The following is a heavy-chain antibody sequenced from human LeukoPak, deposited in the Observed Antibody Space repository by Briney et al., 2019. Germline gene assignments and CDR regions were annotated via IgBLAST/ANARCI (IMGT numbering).Heavy chain of an antibody. V-gene: IGHV1-2*02. CDR1: GYTFTGHY. J-gene: IGHJ6*03. CDR2: VNPKSGGT. CDR3: ARGSSKYVFGYYMDV. Sequence: ASVKVSCKASGYTFTGHYIHWVRQAPGQGLEWVGWVNPKSGGTNYAQKFLDRVTMTTDMSISTAYMELIRLRSRDTAVYFCARGSSKYVFGYYMDVWGKGTSIIVSS. D-gene: IGHD4-11*01.